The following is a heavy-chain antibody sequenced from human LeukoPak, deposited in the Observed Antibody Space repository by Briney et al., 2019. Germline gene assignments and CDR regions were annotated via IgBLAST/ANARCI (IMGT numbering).Heavy chain of an antibody. Sequence: GRSLRLSCAASGFTFSSYAMHWVRQAPGKGLEWVAVISYDGSNKYYADSVKGRFTTSRDNSKNTLYLQMNSLRAEDTAVYYCARDRTTFGVVHSSYYYGMDVWGQGTTVTVSS. V-gene: IGHV3-30-3*01. CDR2: ISYDGSNK. D-gene: IGHD3-3*01. CDR3: ARDRTTFGVVHSSYYYGMDV. CDR1: GFTFSSYA. J-gene: IGHJ6*02.